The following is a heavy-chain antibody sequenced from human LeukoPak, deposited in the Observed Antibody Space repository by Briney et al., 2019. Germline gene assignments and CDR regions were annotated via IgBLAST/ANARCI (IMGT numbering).Heavy chain of an antibody. Sequence: ASVKVSCKASGYTFTGYYMHWVRQAPGQGLEWMGWINPNSGGTNYAQKFQGWVTMTRDTSISTAYMELSRLRSDDTAVYYCARGSSSGTDHYNYYGMDVWGQGTTVTVSS. V-gene: IGHV1-2*04. D-gene: IGHD6-19*01. J-gene: IGHJ6*02. CDR2: INPNSGGT. CDR3: ARGSSSGTDHYNYYGMDV. CDR1: GYTFTGYY.